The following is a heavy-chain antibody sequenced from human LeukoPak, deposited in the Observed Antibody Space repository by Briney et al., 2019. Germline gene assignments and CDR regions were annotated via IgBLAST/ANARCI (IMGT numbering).Heavy chain of an antibody. CDR1: GFTFSGSA. CDR2: IRSKADSYTT. J-gene: IGHJ4*02. Sequence: GGSLKLSCAASGFTFSGSAMHWVRQASGKGLEWLGRIRSKADSYTTAYAASVKGRFIVSRDDLKNTAYLQMNSLNTEDTAVYYCRAAADLNDYWGQGTLVTVSS. CDR3: RAAADLNDY. V-gene: IGHV3-73*01. D-gene: IGHD6-13*01.